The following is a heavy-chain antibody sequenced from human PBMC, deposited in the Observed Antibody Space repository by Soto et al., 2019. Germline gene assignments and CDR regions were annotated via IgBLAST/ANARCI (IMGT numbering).Heavy chain of an antibody. CDR1: GDSYSISTYS. Sequence: SETLSLTCNMSGDSYSISTYSWSWIRQPPGKALQWIGFIYQSGVTSYNPSLASRVSISLDRSNNQCSLKLKSVTVADTAVYFCAGMPYTSGLRFDPWGPGTLVTVSS. CDR3: AGMPYTSGLRFDP. D-gene: IGHD6-19*01. J-gene: IGHJ5*02. CDR2: IYQSGVT. V-gene: IGHV4-30-2*01.